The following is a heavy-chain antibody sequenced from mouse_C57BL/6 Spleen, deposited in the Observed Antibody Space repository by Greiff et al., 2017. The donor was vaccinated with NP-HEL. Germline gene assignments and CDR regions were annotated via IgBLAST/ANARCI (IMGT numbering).Heavy chain of an antibody. V-gene: IGHV1-15*01. CDR2: IDPETGGT. Sequence: VQLQQSGAELVRPGASVTLSCKASGYTFTDYEMHWVKQTPVHGLEWIGAIDPETGGTAYNQKFKGKAILTADKSSSTAYMELRSLTSEDSAVYYCTRPHYYGSSYFDYWGQGTTLPVSS. CDR1: GYTFTDYE. D-gene: IGHD1-1*01. J-gene: IGHJ2*01. CDR3: TRPHYYGSSYFDY.